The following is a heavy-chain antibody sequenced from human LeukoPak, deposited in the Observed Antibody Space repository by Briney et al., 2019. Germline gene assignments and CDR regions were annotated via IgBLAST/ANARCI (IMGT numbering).Heavy chain of an antibody. CDR3: ARQAGVSDILTGYYFEYFQH. J-gene: IGHJ1*01. Sequence: SQTLSLTCAVSGGSISSGGYSWSWIRQPPGKGLEWIGSIYYSGSTYYNPSLKSRVTISVDTSKNQFSLKLSSVTAADTAVYYCARQAGVSDILTGYYFEYFQHWGQGTLVTVSS. D-gene: IGHD3-9*01. V-gene: IGHV4-30-2*03. CDR2: IYYSGST. CDR1: GGSISSGGYS.